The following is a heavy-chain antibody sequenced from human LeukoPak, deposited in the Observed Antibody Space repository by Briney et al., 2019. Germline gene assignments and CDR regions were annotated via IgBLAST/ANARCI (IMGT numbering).Heavy chain of an antibody. CDR1: GFTFSSYG. J-gene: IGHJ4*02. D-gene: IGHD2-2*01. CDR3: AKTLYQTLDS. Sequence: PGRSPRLSCAASGFTFSSYGMHWVRQAPGKGLEWVAFIRYDGSNKYYADSVKGRFTISRDNSKNTLYLQMNSLRAEDTAVYYCAKTLYQTLDSWGQGTLVTVSS. V-gene: IGHV3-30*02. CDR2: IRYDGSNK.